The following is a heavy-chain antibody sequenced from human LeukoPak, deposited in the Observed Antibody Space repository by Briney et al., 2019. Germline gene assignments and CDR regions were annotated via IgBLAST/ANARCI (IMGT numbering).Heavy chain of an antibody. D-gene: IGHD6-13*01. J-gene: IGHJ3*02. V-gene: IGHV4-61*02. Sequence: PSQTLSLTCTVSGGSISSGSYYWSWIRQPAGKGLEWIGRIYSSGSTYYNPSLKSRVTISVDTSKNQFSLKLSSVTAADTAVYYCARDKDSSSWYRNAFDIWGQGTMVTVSS. CDR1: GGSISSGSYY. CDR3: ARDKDSSSWYRNAFDI. CDR2: IYSSGST.